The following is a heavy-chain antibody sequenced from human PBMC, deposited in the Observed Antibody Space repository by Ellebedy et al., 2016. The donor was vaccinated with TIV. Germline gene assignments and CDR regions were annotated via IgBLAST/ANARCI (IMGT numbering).Heavy chain of an antibody. CDR1: GFTFSNYG. V-gene: IGHV3-23*01. CDR3: AKRYSRSSGGRFFDY. Sequence: GESLKISCAASGFTFSNYGMNWVRQAPGKGLEWVSAVSGSDDNTYYSDSVKGRFTISRDNSRNTLYPQMNSLRAEDTAVYYCAKRYSRSSGGRFFDYWGQGTLVTVSS. J-gene: IGHJ4*02. D-gene: IGHD6-6*01. CDR2: VSGSDDNT.